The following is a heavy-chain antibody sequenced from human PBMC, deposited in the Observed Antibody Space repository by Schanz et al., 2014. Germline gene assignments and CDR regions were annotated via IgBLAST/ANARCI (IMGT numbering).Heavy chain of an antibody. D-gene: IGHD3-9*01. V-gene: IGHV3-33*06. CDR2: IRYDGRNK. CDR3: AKHVRSLTGNDY. Sequence: QGQLVESGGGVVQPGRSLRLSCVASGFTFISYDIHWVRQAPGKGLEWVAVIRYDGRNKNFVESVKGRFTISRDNSNNTVYLQVNSLRAEDTAVYYCAKHVRSLTGNDYWGQGTLVTVSS. J-gene: IGHJ4*02. CDR1: GFTFISYD.